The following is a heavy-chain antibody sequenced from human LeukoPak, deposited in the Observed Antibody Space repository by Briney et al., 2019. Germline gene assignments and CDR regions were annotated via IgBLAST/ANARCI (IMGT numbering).Heavy chain of an antibody. J-gene: IGHJ4*02. Sequence: GGSLRLSCAASGFTVSGTYMSWVRQAPGKGLEWVSGISGSGGSTYYADSVKGRVTISRDNSKNTLYLQMNSLRAEDTAVYYCAKVYYYDSSGRDYWGQGTLVTVSS. CDR1: GFTVSGTY. CDR2: ISGSGGST. D-gene: IGHD3-22*01. CDR3: AKVYYYDSSGRDY. V-gene: IGHV3-23*01.